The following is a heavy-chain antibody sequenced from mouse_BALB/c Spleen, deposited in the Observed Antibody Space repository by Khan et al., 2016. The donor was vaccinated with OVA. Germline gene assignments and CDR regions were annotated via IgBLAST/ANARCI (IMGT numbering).Heavy chain of an antibody. V-gene: IGHV9-3-1*01. CDR2: IITYTGEP. CDR3: ARVGYAGTMKY. CDR1: GYTFTNNG. D-gene: IGHD2-2*01. Sequence: QIQLVQSGPELRKPGETVKISCKASGYTFTNNGMNWVKQNLGKGLKWMGWIITYTGEPTFVDDFKGRFAFSLETSATTAYLQINNLKTEDTATYVCARVGYAGTMKYWGQGTSVTVSS. J-gene: IGHJ4*01.